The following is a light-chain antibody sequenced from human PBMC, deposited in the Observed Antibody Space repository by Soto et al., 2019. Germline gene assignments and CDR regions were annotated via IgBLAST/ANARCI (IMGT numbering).Light chain of an antibody. V-gene: IGLV3-21*04. Sequence: SSELTQPPSVSVAPGKTATITCGGNNIGSESVHWYQQKPGQAPVLVIYYDSARPSGIPERFSGSNSGNTATLSITRVEAGDEADYFCQVWDGSSDQQVFGGGTKLTVL. CDR3: QVWDGSSDQQV. CDR2: YDS. J-gene: IGLJ3*02. CDR1: NIGSES.